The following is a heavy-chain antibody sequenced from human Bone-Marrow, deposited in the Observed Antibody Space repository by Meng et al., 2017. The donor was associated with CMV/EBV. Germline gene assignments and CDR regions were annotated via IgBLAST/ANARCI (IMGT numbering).Heavy chain of an antibody. Sequence: SVKVSCKASGGTFSSYAISWVRQAPGQGLEWLGGIIPIFGTANYAQKFQGRVTITTDESTSTAYMELSSLRSEDTAVYYCASSLPGGYSYGYYWGQGPLVPVSS. CDR2: IIPIFGTA. CDR1: GGTFSSYA. CDR3: ASSLPGGYSYGYY. V-gene: IGHV1-69*05. D-gene: IGHD5-18*01. J-gene: IGHJ4*02.